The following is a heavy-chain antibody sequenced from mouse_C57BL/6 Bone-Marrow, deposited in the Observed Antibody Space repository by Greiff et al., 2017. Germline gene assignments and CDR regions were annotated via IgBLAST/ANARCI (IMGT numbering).Heavy chain of an antibody. CDR1: GYAFSSYW. J-gene: IGHJ1*03. CDR2: IYPGDGDT. V-gene: IGHV1-80*01. CDR3: ARRATVVHWDFDD. Sequence: QVQLKQSGAELVKPGASVTISCKASGYAFSSYWMNWVKQRPGKGLEWIGQIYPGDGDTNYNGKFKGKATLTADKSSSTAYMQRSRLNSEDSAVYLCARRATVVHWDFDDWGTGTTVTVSS. D-gene: IGHD1-1*01.